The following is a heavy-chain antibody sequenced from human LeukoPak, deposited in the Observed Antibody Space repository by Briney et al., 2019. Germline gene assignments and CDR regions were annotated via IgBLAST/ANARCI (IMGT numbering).Heavy chain of an antibody. CDR3: ARGDGYNLPPDY. CDR1: GGTFSSYA. Sequence: ASVKVFCKASGGTFSSYAISWVRQAPGQGLEWMGRIIPILGIANYAQKFQGRVTITADKSTSTAYMELSSLRSEDTAVYYCARGDGYNLPPDYWGQGTLVTVSS. CDR2: IIPILGIA. D-gene: IGHD5-24*01. V-gene: IGHV1-69*04. J-gene: IGHJ4*02.